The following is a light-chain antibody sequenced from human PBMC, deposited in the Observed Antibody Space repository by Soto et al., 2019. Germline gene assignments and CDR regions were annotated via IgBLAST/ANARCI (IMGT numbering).Light chain of an antibody. CDR3: KQYGSSPPVT. V-gene: IGKV3-20*01. Sequence: EIVLTQSPGTLSLSRGERATLSCRASQSVSSIYLAWYQQKPGQAPRLLIYGASSRATGIPDRFSGSGSGTDFTLTISKLEPEDFAVYYCKQYGSSPPVTFGQGTKVEIK. CDR1: QSVSSIY. CDR2: GAS. J-gene: IGKJ1*01.